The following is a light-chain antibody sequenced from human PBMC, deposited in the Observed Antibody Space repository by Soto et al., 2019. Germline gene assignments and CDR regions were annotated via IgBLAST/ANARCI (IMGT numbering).Light chain of an antibody. V-gene: IGKV3-11*01. CDR2: DAS. CDR1: QSVSTH. J-gene: IGKJ4*01. CDR3: SRLT. Sequence: EIVLPQSPATLSLSPGERATLSCRASQSVSTHLAWYQQKPGQAPSLLIYDASKRATGIPARFSGSGSGTDFTLIISSLEPEDFALYYCSRLTFGGGTKVEIK.